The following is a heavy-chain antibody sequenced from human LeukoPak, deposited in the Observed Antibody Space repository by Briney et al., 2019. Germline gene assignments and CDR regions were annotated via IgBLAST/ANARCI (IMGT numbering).Heavy chain of an antibody. J-gene: IGHJ3*02. CDR3: ARQIAVAGEWAFDI. CDR1: GFTFSTSW. V-gene: IGHV4-39*01. Sequence: GSLRLSCAGSGFTFSTSWMHWVRQPPGMGLEWIGSINYRGSTYYNPSLKSRVTISVDTSKNQFSLKLSSVTAADTALYYCARQIAVAGEWAFDIWGQGTMVTVSS. CDR2: INYRGST. D-gene: IGHD6-19*01.